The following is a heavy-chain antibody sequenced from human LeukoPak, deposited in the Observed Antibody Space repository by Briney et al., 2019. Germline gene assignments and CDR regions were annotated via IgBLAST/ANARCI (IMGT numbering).Heavy chain of an antibody. CDR3: AIPPLSGTGSSRPLAGVDA. J-gene: IGHJ6*02. CDR2: IIPILGIA. V-gene: IGHV1-69*04. Sequence: SVKVSCKASGGTFSSYAISWVRQAPGQGLEWMGRIIPILGIANYAQKFQGRVTITADKSTSTAYMELSSLRSEDTAVYYCAIPPLSGTGSSRPLAGVDAWGQGTTVTVSS. D-gene: IGHD3-10*01. CDR1: GGTFSSYA.